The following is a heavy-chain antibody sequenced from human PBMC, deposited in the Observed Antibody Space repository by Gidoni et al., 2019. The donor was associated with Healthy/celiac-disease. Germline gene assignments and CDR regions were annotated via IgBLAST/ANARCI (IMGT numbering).Heavy chain of an antibody. Sequence: QVQLVQSGAEVKKPGASVKVSCKASGYTFTGYYMHWVRQAPGQGLEWMGWINPNSGGTNYAQKFQGRVTMTRDTSISTAYMELSRLRSDDTAVYYCARSPGVITMIVVENSGERFDYWGQGTLVTVSS. D-gene: IGHD3-22*01. J-gene: IGHJ4*02. CDR3: ARSPGVITMIVVENSGERFDY. V-gene: IGHV1-2*02. CDR2: INPNSGGT. CDR1: GYTFTGYY.